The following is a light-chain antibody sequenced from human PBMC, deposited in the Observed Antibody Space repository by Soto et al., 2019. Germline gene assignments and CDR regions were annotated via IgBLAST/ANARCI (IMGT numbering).Light chain of an antibody. CDR2: GAS. CDR3: QQCNNWPLT. Sequence: EIVMTQSPATLSVSPGERATLSCRASQSVSSNFAWYQQKPGQAPRLLIYGASTRATGIPARFSGSGSGTEFTLTISSLQSEDFAVYYCQQCNNWPLTFGQGTRVEIK. J-gene: IGKJ1*01. CDR1: QSVSSN. V-gene: IGKV3-15*01.